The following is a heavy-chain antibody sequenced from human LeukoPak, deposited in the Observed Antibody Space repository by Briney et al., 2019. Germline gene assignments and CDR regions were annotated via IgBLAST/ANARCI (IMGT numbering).Heavy chain of an antibody. CDR1: GFTFSNAW. Sequence: PGGSLRLSCAASGFTFSNAWMSWVRQAPGKGLEWVGRIKSKTDGGTTDYAAPVKGRFTISRDDSKNTLYLQMNNLKTEDTAVYYCTTGGHLRPRGPWQLVIDYWGQGTLVTVSS. CDR3: TTGGHLRPRGPWQLVIDY. CDR2: IKSKTDGGTT. J-gene: IGHJ4*02. D-gene: IGHD6-6*01. V-gene: IGHV3-15*01.